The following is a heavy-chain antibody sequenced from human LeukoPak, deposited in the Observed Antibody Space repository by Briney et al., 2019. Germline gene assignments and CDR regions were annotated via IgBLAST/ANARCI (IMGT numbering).Heavy chain of an antibody. D-gene: IGHD5-18*01. V-gene: IGHV3-21*04. CDR1: GFTFSSYS. CDR2: ISSSSTYT. Sequence: GGSLRLSCAASGFTFSSYSMNWVRQAPGKGLEWVSSISSSSTYTYYADSVKGRFTISRDNSKNTLYLQMNSLRAEDTAVYYCAKDRGYSYGDYYYGMDVWGQGTTVTVSS. CDR3: AKDRGYSYGDYYYGMDV. J-gene: IGHJ6*02.